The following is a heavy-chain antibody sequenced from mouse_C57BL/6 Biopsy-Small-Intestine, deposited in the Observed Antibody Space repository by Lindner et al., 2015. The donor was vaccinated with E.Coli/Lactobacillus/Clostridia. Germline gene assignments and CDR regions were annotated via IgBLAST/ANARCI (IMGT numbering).Heavy chain of an antibody. D-gene: IGHD5-2*01. CDR2: INTNTGNP. J-gene: IGHJ4*01. V-gene: IGHV9-1*02. Sequence: VKVSCKASGYTFTSYAMNWVRQAPGQGLEWMGWINTNTGNPTYAQGFTGRFVFSLDTSVSTAYLQISSLKADDSAVYYCAKEYLGGSYDYWGQGTLVTVSS. CDR3: AKEYLGGSYDY. CDR1: GYTFTSYA.